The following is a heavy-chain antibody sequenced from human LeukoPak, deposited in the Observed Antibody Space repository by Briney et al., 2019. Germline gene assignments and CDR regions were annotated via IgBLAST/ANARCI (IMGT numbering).Heavy chain of an antibody. D-gene: IGHD2/OR15-2a*01. J-gene: IGHJ3*01. Sequence: GASVKVSCKASGYTFTGYYMHWVRQAPGQGLEWMGWINPDSGGTNNAQKFQGRVTMTRDTPISTAYLELSRLRSDDTAVYYCARTFYVTLDSDAFDFWGQGTMVIVSS. CDR1: GYTFTGYY. CDR2: INPDSGGT. V-gene: IGHV1-2*02. CDR3: ARTFYVTLDSDAFDF.